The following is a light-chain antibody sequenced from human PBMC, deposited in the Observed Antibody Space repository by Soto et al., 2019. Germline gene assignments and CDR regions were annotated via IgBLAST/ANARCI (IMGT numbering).Light chain of an antibody. Sequence: ETVLTQSPCTLSLSPGERATLSFRASQSVSSNYVAWYQHIPGQAPRLLIYGASTSPTGIPDRFSGSVSGTYFTLTISRLAPEDFAVYYCQQLDSSLPSWTLGQGTKV. J-gene: IGKJ1*01. CDR2: GAS. V-gene: IGKV3-20*01. CDR1: QSVSSNY. CDR3: QQLDSSLPSWT.